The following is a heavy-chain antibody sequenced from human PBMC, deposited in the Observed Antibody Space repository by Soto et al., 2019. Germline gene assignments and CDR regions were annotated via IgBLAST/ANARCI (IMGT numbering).Heavy chain of an antibody. D-gene: IGHD2-2*01. V-gene: IGHV3-48*01. J-gene: IGHJ3*02. CDR1: GFTFSSYS. CDR2: IRSSSSSSSTI. CDR3: ARAAGYCSSTSCSPENAFDI. Sequence: EVQLVESGGGLVQPGGSLRLSCAASGFTFSSYSMNWVRQAPGKGLEWLSYIRSSSSSSSTIYYADSVKGRFTISRDNAKKSLDLQRNSLRAEDTAVYYCARAAGYCSSTSCSPENAFDIWGQGTMVTVSS.